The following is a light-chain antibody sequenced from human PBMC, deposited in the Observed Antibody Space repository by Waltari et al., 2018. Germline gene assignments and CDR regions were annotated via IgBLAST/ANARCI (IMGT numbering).Light chain of an antibody. CDR3: QQYTSYPLT. Sequence: DIEMTQSTSSLSASVGDRVTITCRASQVITRWLAWYQQKPGTAPKSLISTISTLQTGVPSRFSGSGSGTEFTLTISSLQPEDFATYYCQQYTSYPLTFGGGTKVEIK. V-gene: IGKV1D-16*01. J-gene: IGKJ4*01. CDR1: QVITRW. CDR2: TIS.